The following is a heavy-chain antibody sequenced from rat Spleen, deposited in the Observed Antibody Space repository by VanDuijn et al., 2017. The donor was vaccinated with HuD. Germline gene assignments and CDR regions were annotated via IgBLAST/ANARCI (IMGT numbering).Heavy chain of an antibody. CDR2: ITNTGGSI. CDR3: TTRPYYSSLNWFPY. J-gene: IGHJ3*01. CDR1: GFTFNSYW. D-gene: IGHD1-2*01. Sequence: EVQLVESGGGLVQPGRSLKLSCVASGFTFNSYWMSWIRQAPGKGLEWVASITNTGGSIYYPDSVKGRFTISRDNAKNTLYLQMNSLRSEDTATYYCTTRPYYSSLNWFPYWGQGTLVTVSS. V-gene: IGHV5-31*01.